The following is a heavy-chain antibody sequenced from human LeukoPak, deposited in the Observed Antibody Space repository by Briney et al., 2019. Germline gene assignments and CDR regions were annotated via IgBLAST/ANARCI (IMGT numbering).Heavy chain of an antibody. CDR2: IWYGGSNK. CDR3: ANYYGSGSFRNWFDP. D-gene: IGHD3-10*01. J-gene: IGHJ5*02. V-gene: IGHV3-33*08. Sequence: GGSLRLSCAASGFTFSSYGMHWVRQAPGKGLEWVAVIWYGGSNKYYADSVKGRFTISRDNSKNSLYLQMNSLRAEDTAVYYCANYYGSGSFRNWFDPWGQGTLVTVSS. CDR1: GFTFSSYG.